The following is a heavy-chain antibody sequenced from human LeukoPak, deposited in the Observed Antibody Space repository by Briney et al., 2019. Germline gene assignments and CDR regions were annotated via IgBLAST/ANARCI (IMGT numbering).Heavy chain of an antibody. CDR1: GFTFSNAW. V-gene: IGHV3-23*01. D-gene: IGHD4-17*01. CDR2: ISGSGENT. Sequence: PGGSLRLSCAASGFTFSNAWMNWVRQAPGKGLEWVSAISGSGENTFYADSVKGRFTISRDNSKNTLYLQMNTLRAEDAAVYYCASSTVTNFDYWGQGTLVTVSS. CDR3: ASSTVTNFDY. J-gene: IGHJ4*02.